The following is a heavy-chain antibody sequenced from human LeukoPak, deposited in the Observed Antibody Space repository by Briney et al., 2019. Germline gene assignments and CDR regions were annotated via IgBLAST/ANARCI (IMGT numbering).Heavy chain of an antibody. D-gene: IGHD1-26*01. CDR1: EFNFRNYW. V-gene: IGHV3-7*04. J-gene: IGHJ4*02. CDR3: ARGEWGFDY. CDR2: IKEDGSDK. Sequence: GGSLRLSCAAFEFNFRNYWMSWVRQAPGKGLEWVANIKEDGSDKNYVDSVKGRFTISRDNAQNSLYLQMNSLRGEDTAVYYCARGEWGFDYWGQGTLVAVSS.